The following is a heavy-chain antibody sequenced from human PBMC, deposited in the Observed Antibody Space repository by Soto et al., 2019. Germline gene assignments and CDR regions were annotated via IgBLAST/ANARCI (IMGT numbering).Heavy chain of an antibody. V-gene: IGHV3-53*01. Sequence: GSLRLSCASSGFIVSSNYMSWVRQAPGKGLEWVSVIYSDGSTHYTDSVKDRFIISRDISKNTLYLQMNSLRAEDTAVYYCARARYDSSGYYFDYWGQGALVTV. D-gene: IGHD3-22*01. J-gene: IGHJ4*02. CDR2: IYSDGST. CDR1: GFIVSSNY. CDR3: ARARYDSSGYYFDY.